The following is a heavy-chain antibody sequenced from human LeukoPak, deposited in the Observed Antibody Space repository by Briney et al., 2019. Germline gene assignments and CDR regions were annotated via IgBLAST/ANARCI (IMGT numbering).Heavy chain of an antibody. J-gene: IGHJ4*02. CDR1: GFTFSRSW. V-gene: IGHV3-7*01. CDR3: ASLDTATFPGSGY. Sequence: GGSLRFSCTASGFTFSRSWMSWVRQAPGKGLEWVASIKQDGRDIHYVASVKGRFTISRDNAQSSLFLQMNSLRAEDTAVYYCASLDTATFPGSGYWGQGTLVTVSS. CDR2: IKQDGRDI. D-gene: IGHD5-18*01.